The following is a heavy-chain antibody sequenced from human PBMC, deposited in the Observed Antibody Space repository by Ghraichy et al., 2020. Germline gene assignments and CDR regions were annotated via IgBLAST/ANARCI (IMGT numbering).Heavy chain of an antibody. CDR2: IYHSGST. J-gene: IGHJ2*01. CDR1: GGSISSSNW. CDR3: AGGPGDWEEGCYCDL. Sequence: SETLSLTCAVSGGSISSSNWWSWLRQPRGKGLYCICEIYHSGSTNYNPSLKSRVTISVDKSKNQFSLKLSSVTAADTAVYYCAGGPGDWEEGCYCDLWGRGPVVTVSS. D-gene: IGHD3/OR15-3a*01. V-gene: IGHV4-4*02.